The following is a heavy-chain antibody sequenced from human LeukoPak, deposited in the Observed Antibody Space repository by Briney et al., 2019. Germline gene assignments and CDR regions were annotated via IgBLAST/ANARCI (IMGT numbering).Heavy chain of an antibody. CDR1: GGSISNHY. V-gene: IGHV4-59*11. Sequence: SETLSLTCTVSGGSISNHYWSWIRQPPGKGLEWIGYIYYSGSTNYNPSLKSRVTISVDTSKNQFSLKLSSVTAADTAVYYCARRFGVAYYYYMDVWGKGTTVTVSS. CDR2: IYYSGST. CDR3: ARRFGVAYYYYMDV. D-gene: IGHD3-3*01. J-gene: IGHJ6*03.